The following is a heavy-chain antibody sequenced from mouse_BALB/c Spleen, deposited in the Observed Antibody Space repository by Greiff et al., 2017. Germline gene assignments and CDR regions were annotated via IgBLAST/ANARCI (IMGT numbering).Heavy chain of an antibody. J-gene: IGHJ2*01. CDR3: TRDMVVAPFDY. V-gene: IGHV5-6-4*01. CDR2: ISSGGSYT. Sequence: EVKVVESGGGLVKPGGSLKLSCAASGFTFSSYTMSWVRQTPEKRLEWVATISSGGSYTYYPDSVKGRFTISRDNAKNTLYLQMSSLKSEDTAMYYCTRDMVVAPFDYWGQGTTLTVSS. D-gene: IGHD1-1*02. CDR1: GFTFSSYT.